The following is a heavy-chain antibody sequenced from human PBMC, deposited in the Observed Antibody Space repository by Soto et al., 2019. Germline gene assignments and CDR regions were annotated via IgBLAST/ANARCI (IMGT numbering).Heavy chain of an antibody. CDR3: AKEGGLSASYYISSSYYFDY. J-gene: IGHJ4*02. D-gene: IGHD1-26*01. V-gene: IGHV3-30*18. Sequence: QVQLVESGGGVVQPGRSLRLSCAASGFTFSSYGMHWVRQAPGKGLEWVAIISYDGSNTYYADSVKGRFTISRDNSKNTLYLQMTRLRAEDTSVYYCAKEGGLSASYYISSSYYFDYWGPGTLVTVSS. CDR1: GFTFSSYG. CDR2: ISYDGSNT.